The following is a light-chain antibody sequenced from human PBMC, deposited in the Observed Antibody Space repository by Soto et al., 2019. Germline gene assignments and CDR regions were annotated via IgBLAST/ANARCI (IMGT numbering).Light chain of an antibody. CDR2: DAS. CDR3: QQRSNWPLT. J-gene: IGKJ4*01. CDR1: QSVSSY. Sequence: VLTQSPAALYLSPGERATLSCSASQSVSSYLAWYQQKPGQAPRLLIYDASNRATGIPARFSGSGSGTDFTLTISSLEPEDFAVYYCQQRSNWPLTFGGGTKVAIK. V-gene: IGKV3-11*01.